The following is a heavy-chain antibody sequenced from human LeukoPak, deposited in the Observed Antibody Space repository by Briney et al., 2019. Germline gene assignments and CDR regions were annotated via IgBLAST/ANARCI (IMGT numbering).Heavy chain of an antibody. Sequence: PSETLSLTCSVSGGSVTITNSYWVWIRQAPGKTLEWIGSMNYGGRSSYNPSLKRRVSMSVDTSKNQFSLKLSSVTAADTAVYYCARGRYSSGWYVVDYWGQGTLVTVSS. CDR2: MNYGGRS. CDR3: ARGRYSSGWYVVDY. D-gene: IGHD6-19*01. V-gene: IGHV4-39*07. CDR1: GGSVTITNSY. J-gene: IGHJ4*02.